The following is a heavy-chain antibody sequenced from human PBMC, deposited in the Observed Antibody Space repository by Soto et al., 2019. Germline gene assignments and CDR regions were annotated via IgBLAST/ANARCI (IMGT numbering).Heavy chain of an antibody. V-gene: IGHV4-39*01. Sequence: NPSETRSLTCTVSGGSISSSSYYWGWIRQPPGKGLEWIGSIYYSGSTYYNPSLKSRVTISVDTSKNQFSLKLSSVTAADTAVYYCASYDILTGYYIDYWGQGTLVTVSS. CDR1: GGSISSSSYY. D-gene: IGHD3-9*01. CDR3: ASYDILTGYYIDY. J-gene: IGHJ4*02. CDR2: IYYSGST.